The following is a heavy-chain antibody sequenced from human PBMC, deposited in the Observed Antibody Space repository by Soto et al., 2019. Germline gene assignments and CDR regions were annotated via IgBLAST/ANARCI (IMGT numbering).Heavy chain of an antibody. CDR1: GGTFSSYA. J-gene: IGHJ6*02. CDR2: IIPIFGTA. CDR3: ASPPAEDYYYGMDV. Sequence: QVQLVQSGAEVKKPGSSVKVSCKASGGTFSSYAISWVRQAPGQGLEWMGGIIPIFGTANYAQKFQGRVTITAEESTSTAYMEPSSLRSEDTAEYYYASPPAEDYYYGMDVWGQGTTVTVSS. V-gene: IGHV1-69*01. D-gene: IGHD2-2*01.